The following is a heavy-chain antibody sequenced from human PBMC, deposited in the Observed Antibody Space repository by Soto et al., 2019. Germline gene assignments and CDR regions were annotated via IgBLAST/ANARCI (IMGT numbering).Heavy chain of an antibody. Sequence: SETLSLTCTVSGGSISSYYWSWIRQPPGKGLEWIGYIYYSGSTNYNPSHKSRVTISVDTSKNQFSLKLSSVTAADTAVYYCVRLRFLEWLSSSPYYYYGMDVWGQGTTVTVSS. CDR3: VRLRFLEWLSSSPYYYYGMDV. CDR1: GGSISSYY. V-gene: IGHV4-59*01. D-gene: IGHD3-3*01. CDR2: IYYSGST. J-gene: IGHJ6*02.